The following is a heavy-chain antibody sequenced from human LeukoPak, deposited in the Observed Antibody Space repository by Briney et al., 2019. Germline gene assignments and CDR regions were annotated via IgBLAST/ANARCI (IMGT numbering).Heavy chain of an antibody. CDR3: ASALGYCSSTSCLEVDYYYGMDV. V-gene: IGHV6-1*01. Sequence: SQTLSLTFAISGDSVSSNSAAWNWIRQSPSRGLEWLGRTYYRCKWYNDYAVSVKSRIIINPDTSKNQFSLQLNSVTPEDTAVYYCASALGYCSSTSCLEVDYYYGMDVWGQGTTVTVSS. CDR2: TYYRCKWYN. J-gene: IGHJ6*02. CDR1: GDSVSSNSAA. D-gene: IGHD2-2*01.